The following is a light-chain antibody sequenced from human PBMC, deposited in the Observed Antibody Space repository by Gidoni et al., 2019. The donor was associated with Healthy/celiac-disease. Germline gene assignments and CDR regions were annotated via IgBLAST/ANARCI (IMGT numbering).Light chain of an antibody. V-gene: IGKV3-15*01. J-gene: IGKJ1*01. CDR2: GAS. CDR3: QQYNNWPGT. CDR1: QSVSSN. Sequence: DIVMTQSPATLSVSPGERATLSCRASQSVSSNLAWYQQKPGQAPRLLIYGASTRATGIPARFSGSGSGTEFTLTISSLQSEDFAVYYCQQYNNWPGTFGQXTKVEIK.